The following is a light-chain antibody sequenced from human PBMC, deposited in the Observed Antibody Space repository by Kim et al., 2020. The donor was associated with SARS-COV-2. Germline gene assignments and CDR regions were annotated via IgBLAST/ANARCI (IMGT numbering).Light chain of an antibody. J-gene: IGKJ4*01. V-gene: IGKV1-5*03. Sequence: DIQMTQSPSTLSVSVGDRVTITCRASQSIGTWLAWYQQKPGKAPRLLIYEASNLDSGVPSRFSGSGSGTEFTHTISSLQTDDFATYDCQQYNRSPGLTFGGGTKVDIK. CDR2: EAS. CDR3: QQYNRSPGLT. CDR1: QSIGTW.